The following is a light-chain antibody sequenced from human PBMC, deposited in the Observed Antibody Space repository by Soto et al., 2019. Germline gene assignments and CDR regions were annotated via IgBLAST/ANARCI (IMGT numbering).Light chain of an antibody. Sequence: QSVLTQPASVSGSPGQSITISCTGISSDVGSYNLVSWYQQHPGKGPKLMIYEVSKRPSGVSNRFSGSKSGITASLTISGLQAKDEADYYCCSYAGSDTYVFGTGTKVTVL. CDR1: SSDVGSYNL. CDR2: EVS. V-gene: IGLV2-23*02. CDR3: CSYAGSDTYV. J-gene: IGLJ1*01.